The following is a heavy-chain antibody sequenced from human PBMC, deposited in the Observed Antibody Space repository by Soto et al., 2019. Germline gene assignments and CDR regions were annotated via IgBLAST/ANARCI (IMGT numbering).Heavy chain of an antibody. D-gene: IGHD1-26*01. J-gene: IGHJ4*02. CDR3: ARMGSNY. Sequence: SETLSLTCAVYGGSFSDYYWNWIRQPPGKGLEWIGEINHSGSTNYNPSLKSRVTISVDTSKNQFSLKLSSVTAADTAVYYCARMGSNYWGQGTLVTVSS. CDR1: GGSFSDYY. CDR2: INHSGST. V-gene: IGHV4-34*01.